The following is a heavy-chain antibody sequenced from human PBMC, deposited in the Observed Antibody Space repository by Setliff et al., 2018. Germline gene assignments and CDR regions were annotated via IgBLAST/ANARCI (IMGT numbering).Heavy chain of an antibody. CDR3: ARSPAVLGIVYLDP. CDR2: TIPMFGTP. D-gene: IGHD2-15*01. Sequence: GASVKVSCKASGGTFRSYGISWVRQAPGQGLEWMGGTIPMFGTPAYAQKFQDRVTITTDESTSTAYMELDSLRSEDTAVYYCARSPAVLGIVYLDPWGQGTLVTVSS. V-gene: IGHV1-69*05. CDR1: GGTFRSYG. J-gene: IGHJ5*02.